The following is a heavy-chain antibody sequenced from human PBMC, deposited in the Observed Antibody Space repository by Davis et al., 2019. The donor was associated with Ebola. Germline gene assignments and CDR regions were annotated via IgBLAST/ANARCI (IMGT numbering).Heavy chain of an antibody. D-gene: IGHD3-22*01. CDR3: VKGSITMTVVVYFDL. CDR2: ITNNGGST. Sequence: GGLRLSCSVSGFMFSSYAMHWVRKAPGKGLQYVSGITNNGGSTYYADSVKGRFIISRDNSKNTLYLQMSSLRIEDTAVYYCVKGSITMTVVVYFDLWGQGTLVTVSS. V-gene: IGHV3-64D*06. CDR1: GFMFSSYA. J-gene: IGHJ4*02.